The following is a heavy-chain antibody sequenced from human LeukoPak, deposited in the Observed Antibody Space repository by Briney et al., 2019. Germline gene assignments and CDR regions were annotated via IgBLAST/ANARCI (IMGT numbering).Heavy chain of an antibody. CDR3: ARERVVGVATITLDYFDY. V-gene: IGHV4-59*01. J-gene: IGHJ4*02. CDR1: GDSMGSYY. CDR2: IYYSGST. Sequence: PSETLSLTCTVSGDSMGSYYWSWIRQPPGKGLEWIGYIYYSGSTNYNPSLKSRVTISVDTSKNQFSLKLSSVTAADTAVYYCARERVVGVATITLDYFDYWGQGTLVTVSS. D-gene: IGHD5-12*01.